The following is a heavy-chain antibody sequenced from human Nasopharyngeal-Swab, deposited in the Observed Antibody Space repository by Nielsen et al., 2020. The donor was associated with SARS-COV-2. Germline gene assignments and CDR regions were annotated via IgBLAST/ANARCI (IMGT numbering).Heavy chain of an antibody. CDR2: ISYDGSNK. J-gene: IGHJ4*02. V-gene: IGHV3-30*18. Sequence: GSLRLSCAASGFTFSSYGMHWVRQAPGKGLEWVAVISYDGSNKYYADSVKGRFTISRDNSKNTLYLQMNSLRAEDTAVYYCAKAGAGSWYGDYWGQGTLVTVSS. CDR1: GFTFSSYG. CDR3: AKAGAGSWYGDY. D-gene: IGHD6-13*01.